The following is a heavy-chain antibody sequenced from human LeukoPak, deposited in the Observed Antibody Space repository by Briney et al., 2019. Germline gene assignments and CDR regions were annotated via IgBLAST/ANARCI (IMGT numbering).Heavy chain of an antibody. V-gene: IGHV4-30-4*08. CDR1: GGSISSSSYY. CDR2: IYYSGNT. Sequence: SETLSLTCTVSGGSISSSSYYWGWIRQPPGKGLEWIGYIYYSGNTYYNPSLQSRVTISVDTSKNQFSLNLSSVTAADTAVFYCARGHDYFDYWGQGTLSPSPQ. J-gene: IGHJ4*02. CDR3: ARGHDYFDY.